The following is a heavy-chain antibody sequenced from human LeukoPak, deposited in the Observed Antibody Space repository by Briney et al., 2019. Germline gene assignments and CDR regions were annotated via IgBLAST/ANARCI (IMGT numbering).Heavy chain of an antibody. V-gene: IGHV1-18*01. CDR1: GYTFTSYS. J-gene: IGHJ4*02. CDR2: ISSYNGNT. CDR3: ARGPSSGWHKADY. D-gene: IGHD6-19*01. Sequence: ASVKVSCKASGYTFTSYSINWVRQAPGQGLEWMGWISSYNGNTNYVQKLQGRVTMTTDTSTSTAYMELRSLRSDDTAVYYCARGPSSGWHKADYWGQGTLVTVSS.